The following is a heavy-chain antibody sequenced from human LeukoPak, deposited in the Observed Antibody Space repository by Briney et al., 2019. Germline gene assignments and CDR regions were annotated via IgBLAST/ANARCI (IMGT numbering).Heavy chain of an antibody. Sequence: AGGSLRLSCAASGFTFSTYTMNWVSQAPGKGLEWVSTISSSSSYIYYGDSVKGRFTISRDNAKNSLYLQMNSLRAEDTAVYYCARDPYDSTGYETPLAFDIWGQGTMVTVSS. D-gene: IGHD3-22*01. J-gene: IGHJ3*02. CDR3: ARDPYDSTGYETPLAFDI. CDR2: ISSSSSYI. CDR1: GFTFSTYT. V-gene: IGHV3-21*01.